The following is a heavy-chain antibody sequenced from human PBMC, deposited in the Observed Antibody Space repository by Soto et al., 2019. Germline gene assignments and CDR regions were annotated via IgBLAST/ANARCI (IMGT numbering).Heavy chain of an antibody. CDR2: AYHSGST. J-gene: IGHJ4*02. D-gene: IGHD3-10*01. CDR3: ARSPPSSYYGGSGTFDY. V-gene: IGHV4-4*02. Sequence: QLQLQESGPGLVRPSGTLSLTCAVSGGFTSTNNWWSWVRQPPGKGLEWIGDAYHSGSTEYNPSLNSRVSISVDKSKTQTSLKLTSATAADTAVYYCARSPPSSYYGGSGTFDYWGQGTLVTVSS. CDR1: GGFTSTNNW.